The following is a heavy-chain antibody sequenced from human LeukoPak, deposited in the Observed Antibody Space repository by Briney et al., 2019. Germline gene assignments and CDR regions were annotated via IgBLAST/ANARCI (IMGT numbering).Heavy chain of an antibody. Sequence: GGSLRLSCAASGFTFSSYGMHWVRQAPGKGLEWVAVISYDGSNKYYADSVKGRFTISRDNSKNTLYLQMNSLRAEDTAVYYCARDIGLGSYYIPLSFDSWGQGTLVTVSS. CDR2: ISYDGSNK. D-gene: IGHD3-10*01. V-gene: IGHV3-30*03. CDR3: ARDIGLGSYYIPLSFDS. J-gene: IGHJ4*02. CDR1: GFTFSSYG.